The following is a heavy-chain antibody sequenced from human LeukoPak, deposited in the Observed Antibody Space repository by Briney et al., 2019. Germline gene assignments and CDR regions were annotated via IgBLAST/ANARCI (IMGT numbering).Heavy chain of an antibody. CDR2: ISWNSGSI. D-gene: IGHD1-7*01. J-gene: IGHJ4*02. CDR1: GFTFSSYG. V-gene: IGHV3-9*03. CDR3: AKSSGIGTTTPSDY. Sequence: GGSLRLSCAASGFTFSSYGMHWVRQAPGKGLEWVSGISWNSGSIGYADSVKGRFTISRDNAKDSLYLQMNSLRAEDMALYYCAKSSGIGTTTPSDYWGQGTLVTVSS.